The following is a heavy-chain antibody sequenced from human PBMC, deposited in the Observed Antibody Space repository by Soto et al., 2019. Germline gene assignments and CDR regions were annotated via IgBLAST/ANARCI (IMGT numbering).Heavy chain of an antibody. D-gene: IGHD6-13*01. CDR1: GGTFSSYA. CDR3: ARERGAGYSSSWYIPGYFDY. CDR2: IIPIFGTA. Sequence: SVKVSCKASGGTFSSYAISWVRQAPGQGLEWMGGIIPIFGTANYAQKFQGRVTITADESTSTAYMELSSLRSEATAVYYCARERGAGYSSSWYIPGYFDYWGQGTLVTVSS. J-gene: IGHJ4*02. V-gene: IGHV1-69*13.